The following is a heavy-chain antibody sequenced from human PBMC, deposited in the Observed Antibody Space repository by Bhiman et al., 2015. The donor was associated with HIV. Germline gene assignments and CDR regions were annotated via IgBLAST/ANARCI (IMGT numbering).Heavy chain of an antibody. J-gene: IGHJ4*02. V-gene: IGHV3-30-3*01. CDR3: ARDYESQQWLGFFDY. Sequence: QVQLVESGGGVVQPGRSLRLSCAASGFTFNTYAMHWVRQAPGKGLEWVAVISYDGSNKYYADSVKGRFTISRDNSKNTLSLQMNSLRAEDTAVFYCARDYESQQWLGFFDYWGQGTLVTVSS. D-gene: IGHD6-19*01. CDR2: ISYDGSNK. CDR1: GFTFNTYA.